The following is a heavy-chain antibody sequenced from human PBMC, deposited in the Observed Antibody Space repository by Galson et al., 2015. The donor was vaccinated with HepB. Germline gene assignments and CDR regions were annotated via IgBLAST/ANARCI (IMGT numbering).Heavy chain of an antibody. D-gene: IGHD3-10*01. CDR2: INAGNGNT. V-gene: IGHV1-3*01. CDR1: GYTFTSYA. Sequence: SVKVSCKASGYTFTSYAMHWVRQAPGQRLEWMGWINAGNGNTKYSQKFQGRVTITRDTSASTAYMELSSLRSEDTAVYYCARAVVQGESDAFDIWGQGTMVTVSS. CDR3: ARAVVQGESDAFDI. J-gene: IGHJ3*02.